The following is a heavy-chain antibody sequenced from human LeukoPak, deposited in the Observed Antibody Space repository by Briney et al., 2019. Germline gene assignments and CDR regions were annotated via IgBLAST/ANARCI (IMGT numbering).Heavy chain of an antibody. V-gene: IGHV3-74*01. CDR1: GFTFSSYW. D-gene: IGHD6-6*01. J-gene: IGHJ4*02. Sequence: PGGSLRLSCAASGFTFSSYWMHWVRQAPGKGLVWVSRINPDGSTTTYADSVKGRFTISRDDSKNTLYLQMNSLKSEDTAVYYCAKFGSSGLQGYWGQGTLVTVSS. CDR3: AKFGSSGLQGY. CDR2: INPDGSTT.